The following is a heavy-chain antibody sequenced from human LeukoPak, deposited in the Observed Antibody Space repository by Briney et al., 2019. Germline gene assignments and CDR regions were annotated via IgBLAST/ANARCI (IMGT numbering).Heavy chain of an antibody. J-gene: IGHJ6*03. CDR1: GFTFSNYA. Sequence: GGSLILSCAASGFTFSNYAMSWVRQAPGKGLEWISAITGSGGSTNYADSVKGRFTISRDNSKNTLFLQMNSLRAEDTAVYYCAKVKGESNYIYYYMDVWGKGTTVTVSS. D-gene: IGHD4-11*01. V-gene: IGHV3-23*01. CDR2: ITGSGGST. CDR3: AKVKGESNYIYYYMDV.